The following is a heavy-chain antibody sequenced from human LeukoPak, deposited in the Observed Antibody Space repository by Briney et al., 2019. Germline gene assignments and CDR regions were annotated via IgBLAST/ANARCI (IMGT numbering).Heavy chain of an antibody. CDR1: GFTFSNYE. V-gene: IGHV3-74*01. CDR3: ATYNWEYEADY. D-gene: IGHD1-20*01. J-gene: IGHJ4*02. Sequence: GGSLRLSCVASGFTFSNYEMNWVRQAPGKGLVWVSRISPDGKDTSHADSVKGRFTISRDNAKNTLYLQMNSLRAEDTAVYYCATYNWEYEADYWGQGTLVTVSS. CDR2: ISPDGKDT.